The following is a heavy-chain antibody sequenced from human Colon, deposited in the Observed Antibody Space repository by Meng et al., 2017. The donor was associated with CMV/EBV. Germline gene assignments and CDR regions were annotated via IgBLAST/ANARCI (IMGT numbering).Heavy chain of an antibody. CDR1: GFTFSSYW. D-gene: IGHD2-2*01. V-gene: IGHV3-7*01. CDR3: ARGRTPGLGYCSSTSCYPCYGMDV. Sequence: GGSLRLSCAASGFTFSSYWMSWVRQAPGKGLEWVANIKQDGSEKYYVDSVKGRFTISRDNAKNSLYLQMNSLRAEDTAVYYCARGRTPGLGYCSSTSCYPCYGMDVWGQGTTVTVSS. J-gene: IGHJ6*02. CDR2: IKQDGSEK.